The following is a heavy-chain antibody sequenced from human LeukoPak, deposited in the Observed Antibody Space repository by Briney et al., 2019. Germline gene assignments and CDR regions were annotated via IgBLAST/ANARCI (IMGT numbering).Heavy chain of an antibody. D-gene: IGHD2-21*01. CDR2: INHSGST. CDR1: GGSFSGYY. J-gene: IGHJ6*02. CDR3: ARELAVIYYYYGMDV. V-gene: IGHV4-34*01. Sequence: PSETLSLTCAVYGGSFSGYYWSWIRQPPGKGLEWIGEINHSGSTNYNPSLKSRVTISVDTSKNQFSLKLSSVTAADTAVYYCARELAVIYYYYGMDVWGQGTTVTVSS.